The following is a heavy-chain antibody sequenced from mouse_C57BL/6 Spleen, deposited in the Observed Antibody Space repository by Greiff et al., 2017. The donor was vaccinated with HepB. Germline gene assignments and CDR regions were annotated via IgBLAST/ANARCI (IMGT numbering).Heavy chain of an antibody. CDR3: ARGGYYDYDLDY. J-gene: IGHJ2*01. D-gene: IGHD2-4*01. CDR1: GYTFTSYW. V-gene: IGHV1-55*01. Sequence: QVQLQQPGAELVKPGASVKMSCKASGYTFTSYWITWVKQRPGQGLEWIGDIYPGSGSTNYNEKFKSKATLTVDTSSSTAYMQLSSLTSEDSAVYYCARGGYYDYDLDYWGQGTTLTVSS. CDR2: IYPGSGST.